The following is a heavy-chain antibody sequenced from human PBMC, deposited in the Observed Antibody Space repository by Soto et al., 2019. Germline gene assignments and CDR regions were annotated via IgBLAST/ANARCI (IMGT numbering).Heavy chain of an antibody. D-gene: IGHD1-26*01. V-gene: IGHV3-73*01. CDR2: IRSKANSYAT. J-gene: IGHJ3*02. CDR3: LRSLELLRNAFAI. Sequence: GGSLRLSCAASGFTFSGSAMHWVRQASGKGLEWVGRIRSKANSYATAYAASVKGRFTISRDDSKNTAYLQMNSLKTEDTAVYYCLRSLELLRNAFAIWGQGTMVTVSS. CDR1: GFTFSGSA.